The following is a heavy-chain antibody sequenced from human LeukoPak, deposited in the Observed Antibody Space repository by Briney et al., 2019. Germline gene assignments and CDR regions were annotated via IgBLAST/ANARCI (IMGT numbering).Heavy chain of an antibody. V-gene: IGHV4-30-2*01. CDR1: GGSISSGGYS. J-gene: IGHJ4*02. Sequence: SETLSLTCAVSGGSISSGGYSWSWIRQPPGKGLEWIGYIYHSGSTYYNPSLKSRVTISVDRSENQFSLKLSSVTAADTAVYYCARGFYYFDYWGQGTLVTVSS. CDR3: ARGFYYFDY. CDR2: IYHSGST.